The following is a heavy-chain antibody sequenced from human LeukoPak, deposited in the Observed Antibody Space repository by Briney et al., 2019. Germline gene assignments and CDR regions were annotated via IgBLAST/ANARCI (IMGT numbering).Heavy chain of an antibody. CDR2: IHHSGST. CDR3: ARKLGSGSYTNWFDP. Sequence: SETLSLTCTVSGYSISSGYYWGWIRQPPGKGLEWIGSIHHSGSTYYNPSLKSRVTISVDTSKNQFSLKLSSVTAADTAVYYCARKLGSGSYTNWFDPWGQGTLVTVSS. J-gene: IGHJ5*02. D-gene: IGHD3-10*01. V-gene: IGHV4-38-2*02. CDR1: GYSISSGYY.